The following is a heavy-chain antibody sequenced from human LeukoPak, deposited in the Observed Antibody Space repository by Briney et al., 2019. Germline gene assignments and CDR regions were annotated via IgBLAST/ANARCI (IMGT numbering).Heavy chain of an antibody. CDR3: AREESIGRYQFLHDS. Sequence: ASVKVSCKASGGTFSSYAISWVRQAPGQGLEWMGGIIPIFGTANYAQKFQGRVTITADESTSTAYMELSSLRSEDTAVYYCAREESIGRYQFLHDSWGQGTLVTVSS. CDR1: GGTFSSYA. V-gene: IGHV1-69*13. CDR2: IIPIFGTA. D-gene: IGHD1-26*01. J-gene: IGHJ4*02.